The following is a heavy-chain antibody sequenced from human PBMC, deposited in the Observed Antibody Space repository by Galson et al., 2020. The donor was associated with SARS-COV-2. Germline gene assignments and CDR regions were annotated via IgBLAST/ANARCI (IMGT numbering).Heavy chain of an antibody. Sequence: GGSLRLSCEGSGFTFRSYWMSWVRQAPGKGLEWVANIKQDGSEKYYVNSVKGRFTISRDNAKNTLYLQMNSLRAEDTAVYYCARDSPYGGFDYWGQGILVTVSS. V-gene: IGHV3-7*03. CDR1: GFTFRSYW. CDR3: ARDSPYGGFDY. CDR2: IKQDGSEK. D-gene: IGHD3-16*01. J-gene: IGHJ4*02.